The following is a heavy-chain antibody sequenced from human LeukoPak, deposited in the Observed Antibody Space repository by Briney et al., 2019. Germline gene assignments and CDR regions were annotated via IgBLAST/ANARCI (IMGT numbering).Heavy chain of an antibody. CDR2: VSGYDGST. D-gene: IGHD2-15*01. V-gene: IGHV1-18*01. J-gene: IGHJ1*01. CDR3: ASMGGGPLSL. CDR1: GFSFINYN. Sequence: ASVKVSCRASGFSFINYNFNWVRQAPGQVLEWMGWVSGYDGSTKYAQRLQGRLTMTTDTSTNTAYMELGSLRSDDTAVYFCASMGGGPLSLWGQGTLVTVSS.